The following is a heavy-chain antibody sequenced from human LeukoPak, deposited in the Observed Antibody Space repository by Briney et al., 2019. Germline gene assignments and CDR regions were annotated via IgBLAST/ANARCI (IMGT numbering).Heavy chain of an antibody. CDR3: ARQQDSTNPGY. Sequence: PGGSLRLSCAASGFTFSSYSMNWVRQAPGKGLEWVSIIYSGGNTYYADSVKGRFTISRDNSKNTLYLQMNDLRVEDTAVYYCARQQDSTNPGYWGQGTLVTVSS. CDR1: GFTFSSYS. J-gene: IGHJ4*02. CDR2: IYSGGNT. D-gene: IGHD1/OR15-1a*01. V-gene: IGHV3-66*04.